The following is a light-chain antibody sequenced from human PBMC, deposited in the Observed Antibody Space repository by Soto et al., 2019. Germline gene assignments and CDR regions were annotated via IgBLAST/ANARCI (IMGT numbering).Light chain of an antibody. CDR2: DVS. CDR3: SSYTSSSTLV. CDR1: SSDVGGYEC. V-gene: IGLV2-14*01. J-gene: IGLJ2*01. Sequence: QSVLTQPASVSGSPGQSITISCTGTSSDVGGYECVCWYQQHPGKAPKVIIYDVSNRPSGVSNRFSGSKSGNTASLTISGLQAEDEADYYCSSYTSSSTLVFGGGTKVTVL.